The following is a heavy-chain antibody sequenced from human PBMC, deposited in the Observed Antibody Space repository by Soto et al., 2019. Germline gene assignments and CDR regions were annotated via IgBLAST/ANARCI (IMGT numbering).Heavy chain of an antibody. CDR3: ARGNSGSYYSGHADY. Sequence: ESGGGVVQPGRSLRLSCAVSGFTFRSYGMHWVRQPPGKGLEWVAVIWYDGSNKYYADALKGRFTISRDNSKNTLYLQMNSLRVEDTAVYYCARGNSGSYYSGHADYWGQGTLVTVSS. CDR2: IWYDGSNK. V-gene: IGHV3-33*01. J-gene: IGHJ4*02. CDR1: GFTFRSYG. D-gene: IGHD1-26*01.